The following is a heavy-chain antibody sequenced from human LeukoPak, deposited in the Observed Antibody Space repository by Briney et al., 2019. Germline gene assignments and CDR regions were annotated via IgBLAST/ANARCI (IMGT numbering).Heavy chain of an antibody. J-gene: IGHJ3*02. CDR1: GGSISSYY. CDR3: ARGDYYDSSGYGSVMGDI. CDR2: IYYSGST. Sequence: SETLSLTCTVSGGSISSYYWSWIRQPPGKGLEWIGYIYYSGSTNYNPSLKSRVTISVDTSKNQFSLKLSSVTAADTAVYYCARGDYYDSSGYGSVMGDIWGQGIMVTVSS. D-gene: IGHD3-22*01. V-gene: IGHV4-59*08.